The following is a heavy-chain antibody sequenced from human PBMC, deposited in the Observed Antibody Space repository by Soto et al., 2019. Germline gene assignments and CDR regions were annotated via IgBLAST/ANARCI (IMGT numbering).Heavy chain of an antibody. CDR3: ATGRDGYNLDY. CDR2: IIPIFGTA. D-gene: IGHD5-12*01. J-gene: IGHJ4*02. CDR1: GGTFSSYA. Sequence: ASVKVSCKASGGTFSSYAISWVRQAPGQGLEWMGGIIPIFGTANYAQKFQGRVTITADESTSTAYMELSSLRSEDTAVYYCATGRDGYNLDYSGQGTLVTVSS. V-gene: IGHV1-69*13.